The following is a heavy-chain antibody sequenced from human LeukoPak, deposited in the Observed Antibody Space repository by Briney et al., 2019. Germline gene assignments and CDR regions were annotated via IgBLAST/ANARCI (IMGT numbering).Heavy chain of an antibody. Sequence: PGGSLRLSCAASGFTFSTYEMNWVRQAPGKGLEWVSFISSSGIIYYADSVKGRFTTSRDNARNSLYLQMNSLRAEDTAVYYCARGGNIGYNYNAFDIWGQGTVVTVSS. CDR1: GFTFSTYE. J-gene: IGHJ3*02. V-gene: IGHV3-48*03. CDR3: ARGGNIGYNYNAFDI. CDR2: ISSSGII. D-gene: IGHD3-22*01.